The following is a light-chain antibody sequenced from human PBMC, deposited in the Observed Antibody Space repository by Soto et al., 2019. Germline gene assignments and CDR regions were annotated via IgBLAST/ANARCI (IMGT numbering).Light chain of an antibody. CDR3: SSYTSTNTYV. CDR2: EVN. V-gene: IGLV2-18*02. J-gene: IGLJ1*01. Sequence: QSVLTQPPSVSGSPGQSVAISCTGTSSDVGRYNRVAWYQQPPGTAPKLIISEVNNRPSGVPDRFSGSKSGNTASLTISGLQAEDEADYYCSSYTSTNTYVFGTGTKVTVL. CDR1: SSDVGRYNR.